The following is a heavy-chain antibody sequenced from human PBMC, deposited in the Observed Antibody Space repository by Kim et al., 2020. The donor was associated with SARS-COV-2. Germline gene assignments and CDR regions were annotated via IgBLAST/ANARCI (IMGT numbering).Heavy chain of an antibody. Sequence: GGSLRLSCAASEANFNNYGLHWVRQAPGKGLEWLAVIWYDGTIEYYADSVKGRFTTSRDNFKSTLYLQMNTVRGEGTAVYFCARDLGIGMAGTIEYWGQGTLVAVSS. J-gene: IGHJ4*02. CDR3: ARDLGIGMAGTIEY. D-gene: IGHD6-19*01. CDR1: EANFNNYG. V-gene: IGHV3-33*08. CDR2: IWYDGTIE.